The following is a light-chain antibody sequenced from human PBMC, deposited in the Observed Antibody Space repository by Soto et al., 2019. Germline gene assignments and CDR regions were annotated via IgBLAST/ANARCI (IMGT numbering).Light chain of an antibody. Sequence: QSALTQPPSASGSPGQSVTISCTGTSSDVGGYNSVSWYQHHPGKAPKLMIYEVSERPSGVPDRFSGSKSANTASLTVSGLQAEDEDDYYCSSYAGSNNYVFGPGTKLTVL. CDR1: SSDVGGYNS. V-gene: IGLV2-8*01. CDR2: EVS. J-gene: IGLJ1*01. CDR3: SSYAGSNNYV.